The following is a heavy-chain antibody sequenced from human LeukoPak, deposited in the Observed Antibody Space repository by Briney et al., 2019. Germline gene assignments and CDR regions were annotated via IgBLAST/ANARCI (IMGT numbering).Heavy chain of an antibody. Sequence: PPETLSLTRTVSGGAISSYYWSWIRQPPGKGLEWIGYIYYNGSTNYNPSLKSRVTISVDTSKQFSLKLSSVTAADTAVYYCARHPPSYGFDIWGHRVIVTFSS. CDR2: IYYNGST. V-gene: IGHV4-59*08. CDR3: ARHPPSYGFDI. CDR1: GGAISSYY. J-gene: IGHJ3*02.